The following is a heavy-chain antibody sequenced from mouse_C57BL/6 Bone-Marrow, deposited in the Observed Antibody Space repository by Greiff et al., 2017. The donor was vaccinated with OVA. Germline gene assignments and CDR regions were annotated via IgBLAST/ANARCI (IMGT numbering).Heavy chain of an antibody. CDR1: GYTFSSYG. CDR2: ISSGGSCT. V-gene: IGHV5-6*01. D-gene: IGHD1-1*01. Sequence: EVQLMEPGGDLVKPGGSLKLSCAASGYTFSSYGMSWVRQTPDKRLEWVATISSGGSCTYYPDSVKGRFTISRDNAKNTLYLQMSSLKSEDTAMYYCARHYYGSSYYWGQGTTLTVSS. CDR3: ARHYYGSSYY. J-gene: IGHJ2*01.